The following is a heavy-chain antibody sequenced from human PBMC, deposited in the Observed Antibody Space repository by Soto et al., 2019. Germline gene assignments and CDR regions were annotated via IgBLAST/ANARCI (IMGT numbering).Heavy chain of an antibody. CDR1: GYSFTSYW. J-gene: IGHJ6*02. V-gene: IGHV5-51*01. Sequence: GESLKISCKGSGYSFTSYWIGWVRQMPGKGLEWMGIIYPGDSDTRYSPSFQGQVTISADKSISTAYLQWSSLKASDTAMYYCARFSSSSGVYYYYGMDVWGQGTTVTV. D-gene: IGHD6-6*01. CDR2: IYPGDSDT. CDR3: ARFSSSSGVYYYYGMDV.